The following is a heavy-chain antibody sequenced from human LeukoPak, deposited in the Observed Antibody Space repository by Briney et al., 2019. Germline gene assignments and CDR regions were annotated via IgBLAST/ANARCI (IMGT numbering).Heavy chain of an antibody. D-gene: IGHD3-16*02. CDR1: GGSISSYY. Sequence: SETLSLTCTVSGGSISSYYWSWIRQPPGKGLEWIGYIYYSGSTSYNPSLKSRVTISVDTSKNQFSLKLSSVTAADTAVYHCGRETDDYVWGSYRQDWFDPWGQGTLVTVSS. CDR2: IYYSGST. CDR3: GRETDDYVWGSYRQDWFDP. V-gene: IGHV4-59*01. J-gene: IGHJ5*02.